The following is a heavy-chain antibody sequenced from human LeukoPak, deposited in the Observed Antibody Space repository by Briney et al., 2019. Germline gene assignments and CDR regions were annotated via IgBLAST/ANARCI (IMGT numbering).Heavy chain of an antibody. J-gene: IGHJ4*02. V-gene: IGHV4-59*01. CDR2: IYYSRTT. CDR3: ASLLTPYSSSSDVDY. Sequence: YIYYSRTTTYHPSLKSRVTISVDTSKNQFSLKLSSVPAADTAVYYCASLLTPYSSSSDVDYWGQGTLVTVSS. D-gene: IGHD6-6*01.